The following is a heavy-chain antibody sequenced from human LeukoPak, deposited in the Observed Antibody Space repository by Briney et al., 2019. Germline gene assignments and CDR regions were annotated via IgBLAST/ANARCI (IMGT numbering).Heavy chain of an antibody. CDR3: ARGEGYFDY. D-gene: IGHD6-13*01. CDR1: GFTLSSYW. Sequence: GGSLRLSCAASGFTLSSYWMSWVRQAPGKGLEWVANIKQDGSEKYYVDSVKGRFTISRDNAKNSLYLQMNSLRAEDTAVYYCARGEGYFDYWGQGTLVTVSS. V-gene: IGHV3-7*01. CDR2: IKQDGSEK. J-gene: IGHJ4*02.